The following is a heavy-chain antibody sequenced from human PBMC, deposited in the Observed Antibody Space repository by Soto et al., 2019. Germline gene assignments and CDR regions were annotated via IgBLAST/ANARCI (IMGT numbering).Heavy chain of an antibody. J-gene: IGHJ4*02. V-gene: IGHV3-9*01. CDR3: TRDIFRTITTIDY. D-gene: IGHD1-1*01. Sequence: EVQLVESGGGLVQPGRSLRLSCAASGFNLDDYAMNWVRQAPVKGLEWVSGISWNGAYIGYADSVKGRFTISRDNAKNSLTLQMNSLRPEDTALYYCTRDIFRTITTIDYWGQGTLVTVSS. CDR1: GFNLDDYA. CDR2: ISWNGAYI.